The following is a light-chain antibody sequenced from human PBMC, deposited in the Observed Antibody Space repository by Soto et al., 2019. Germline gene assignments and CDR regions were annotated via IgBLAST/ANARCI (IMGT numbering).Light chain of an antibody. J-gene: IGKJ1*01. V-gene: IGKV3-20*01. CDR2: GAS. CDR3: QQYVSSSWT. CDR1: QSVSSSY. Sequence: EIVVTQSPGTLSLSPGERATLSCRASQSVSSSYLAWYQQKPGQAPRLLIYGASSRATGIPDRFSGTGSGTDFTLTISRLEPEDFAVYYCQQYVSSSWTFGQGTKVEIK.